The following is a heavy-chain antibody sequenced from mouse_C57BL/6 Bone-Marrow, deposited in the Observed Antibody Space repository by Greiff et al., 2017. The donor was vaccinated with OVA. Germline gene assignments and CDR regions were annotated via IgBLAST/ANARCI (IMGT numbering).Heavy chain of an antibody. CDR1: GYTFTSYW. D-gene: IGHD2-1*01. V-gene: IGHV1-64*01. J-gene: IGHJ4*01. CDR2: IHPNSGST. CDR3: AAGWVYDGKSVYAMGY. Sequence: QVQLQQPGAELVKPGASVKLSCKASGYTFTSYWMHWVKQRPGQGLEWIGMIHPNSGSTNYNQKFKSKATLTVDKSSSTAYMQLSSLTSEDSAVYYGAAGWVYDGKSVYAMGYWGQGTSVTVSS.